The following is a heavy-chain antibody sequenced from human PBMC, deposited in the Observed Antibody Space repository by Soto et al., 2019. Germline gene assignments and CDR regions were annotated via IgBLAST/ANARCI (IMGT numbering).Heavy chain of an antibody. CDR2: IYYSGST. Sequence: LSLTCTVSGGSIRSGGYYWSWVRQSPRRGLEWIGNIYYSGSTYYNPSLKSRLTISVDTSKNQFSLNLSSVTAADTAVYYCARDRLMATAGTARHYFGLDVWGQGTTVTVSS. CDR1: GGSIRSGGYY. V-gene: IGHV4-31*03. CDR3: ARDRLMATAGTARHYFGLDV. D-gene: IGHD5-18*01. J-gene: IGHJ6*02.